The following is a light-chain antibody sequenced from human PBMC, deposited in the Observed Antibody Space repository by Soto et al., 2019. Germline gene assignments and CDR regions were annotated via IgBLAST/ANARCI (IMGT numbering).Light chain of an antibody. CDR2: DAS. CDR3: QQRSNWPLT. Sequence: EIVLTQSPATLSLSPGERATLSCRASQSVSSYLAWYQQKPGQAPRLLIYDASNRATGVPARFSGSGSGTDFRLTISSLEPEDFEVYYCQQRSNWPLTFGGGTKVEIK. CDR1: QSVSSY. J-gene: IGKJ4*01. V-gene: IGKV3-11*01.